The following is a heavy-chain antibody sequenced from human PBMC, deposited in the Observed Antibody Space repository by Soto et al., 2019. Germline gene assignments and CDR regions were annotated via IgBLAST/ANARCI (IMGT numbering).Heavy chain of an antibody. CDR3: ATGGYCTGTRCYNFFDY. CDR1: GYSFTTYW. Sequence: GESLKISCKGSGYSFTTYWIGWVRQVPGKGVEGMGIIYPGDSATRYSPSFQGQVTISADKSINTAYLQWSGLKASDTAMYYCATGGYCTGTRCYNFFDYWGQGTLVTVS. D-gene: IGHD2-2*02. J-gene: IGHJ4*02. CDR2: IYPGDSAT. V-gene: IGHV5-51*01.